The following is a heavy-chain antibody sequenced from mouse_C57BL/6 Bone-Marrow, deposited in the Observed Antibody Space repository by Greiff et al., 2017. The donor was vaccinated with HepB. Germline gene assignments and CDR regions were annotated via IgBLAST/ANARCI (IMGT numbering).Heavy chain of an antibody. CDR1: GFTFSDYY. CDR2: ISNGGGST. Sequence: EVQVVESGGGLVQPGGSLKLSCAASGFTFSDYYMYWVRQTPEKRLEWVAYISNGGGSTYYPDTVKGRFTISRDNAKNTLYLQMSRLKSEDTAMYYCASSTVVATPLNFDVWGTGTTVTVSS. J-gene: IGHJ1*03. D-gene: IGHD1-1*01. V-gene: IGHV5-12*01. CDR3: ASSTVVATPLNFDV.